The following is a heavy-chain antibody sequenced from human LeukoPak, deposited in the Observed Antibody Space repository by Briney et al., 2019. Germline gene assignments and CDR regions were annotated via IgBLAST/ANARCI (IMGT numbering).Heavy chain of an antibody. D-gene: IGHD6-19*01. CDR1: GFTISSYW. CDR2: INSDGSST. CDR3: AIMNIAVAGM. V-gene: IGHV3-74*01. J-gene: IGHJ4*02. Sequence: GGSLRLSCAASGFTISSYWVHWVRQAPGKGLVWVSRINSDGSSTSYADSVKGRFTISRDNAKNTLYLQMNSLRAEDTGVYYCAIMNIAVAGMWGQGTLVTVSS.